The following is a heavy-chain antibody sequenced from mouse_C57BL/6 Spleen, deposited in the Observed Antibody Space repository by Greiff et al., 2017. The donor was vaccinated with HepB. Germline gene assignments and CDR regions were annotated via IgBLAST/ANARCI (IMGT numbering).Heavy chain of an antibody. J-gene: IGHJ4*01. CDR2: IRSKSNNYAT. CDR1: GFSFNTYA. Sequence: EVQRVESSGGLVQPKGSLKLSCAASGFSFNTYAMNWVRQAPGKGLEWVARIRSKSNNYATYYADSVKDRFTISRDDSESMLYLQMNNLKTEDTAMYYCVRIPMDYWGQGTSVTVSS. V-gene: IGHV10-1*01. CDR3: VRIPMDY.